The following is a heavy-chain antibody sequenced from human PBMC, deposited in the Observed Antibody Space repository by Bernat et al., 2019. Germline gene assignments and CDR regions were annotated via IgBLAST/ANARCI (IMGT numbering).Heavy chain of an antibody. Sequence: QVQLQQWGAGLLKPSETLSLTCAVYGGSFSGYYWSWIRQPPGKGLEWIGYIYYSGSTYYNPSLKSRVTISVDTSKNQFSLKLSSVTAADTAVYYCARDSCSSTSCYRYYYYGMDVWGQGTTVTVSS. V-gene: IGHV4-34*11. CDR2: IYYSGST. D-gene: IGHD2-2*01. CDR1: GGSFSGYY. J-gene: IGHJ6*02. CDR3: ARDSCSSTSCYRYYYYGMDV.